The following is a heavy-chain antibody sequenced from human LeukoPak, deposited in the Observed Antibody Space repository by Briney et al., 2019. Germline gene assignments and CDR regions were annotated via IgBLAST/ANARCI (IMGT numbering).Heavy chain of an antibody. D-gene: IGHD5-12*01. CDR2: ISGGGGST. CDR1: GFTFSSYA. Sequence: PGGSLRLSCAASGFTFSSYAMSWVRQAPGEGLEWVSGISGGGGSTFYADSVKGRFTISRDNSENTLSLQMNSLRAEDTAVYYCAKDLRYSGYENSFDYWGQGTLVTVSS. V-gene: IGHV3-23*01. J-gene: IGHJ4*02. CDR3: AKDLRYSGYENSFDY.